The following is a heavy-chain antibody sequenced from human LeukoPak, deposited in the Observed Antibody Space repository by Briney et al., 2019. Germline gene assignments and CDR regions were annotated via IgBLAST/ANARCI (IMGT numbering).Heavy chain of an antibody. J-gene: IGHJ4*02. Sequence: SETLSLTCAVYGGSFSGYYWSWIRQPPGKGLEWIGEINHSGSTNYNPSLKSRVTISVDTSKNQFSLKLSSVTAADTAVYYCARAAGLGYCSGGSCYVGYYFDYWGQGTLVTVSS. CDR3: ARAAGLGYCSGGSCYVGYYFDY. V-gene: IGHV4-34*01. CDR1: GGSFSGYY. D-gene: IGHD2-15*01. CDR2: INHSGST.